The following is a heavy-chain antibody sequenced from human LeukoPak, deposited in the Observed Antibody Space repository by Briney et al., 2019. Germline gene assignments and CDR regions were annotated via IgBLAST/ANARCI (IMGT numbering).Heavy chain of an antibody. V-gene: IGHV3-23*01. CDR1: GFTFSSYA. CDR3: AKSYWNDNYYCYGMDV. J-gene: IGHJ6*02. Sequence: GGSLRLSCAASGFTFSSYAMSWVRQAPGKGLEWVSAISGSGGSTYYADSVKGRFTISRDNSKNTLYLQMNSLRAEDTAVYYCAKSYWNDNYYCYGMDVWGQGTTVTVS. CDR2: ISGSGGST. D-gene: IGHD1-1*01.